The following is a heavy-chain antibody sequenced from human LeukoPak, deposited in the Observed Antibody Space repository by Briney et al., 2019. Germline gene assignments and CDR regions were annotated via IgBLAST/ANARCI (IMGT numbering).Heavy chain of an antibody. CDR3: AKEVEPADFDC. V-gene: IGHV3-23*01. CDR1: GLTFSSYA. CDR2: ISGSGAST. J-gene: IGHJ4*02. D-gene: IGHD1-26*01. Sequence: GGSLRLSCAASGLTFSSYAMSWVRQAPGKGLEWVSAISGSGASTKYADSVKARFTISRDNSKNTLYLQMNSLRAEDTAVYYCAKEVEPADFDCWGQGTLVTVSS.